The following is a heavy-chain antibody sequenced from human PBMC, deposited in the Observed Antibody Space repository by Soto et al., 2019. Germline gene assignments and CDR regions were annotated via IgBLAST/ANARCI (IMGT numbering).Heavy chain of an antibody. D-gene: IGHD3-3*01. CDR2: ISYDGSNK. V-gene: IGHV3-30*18. J-gene: IGHJ6*02. Sequence: QVQLVESGGGVVQPGRSLRLSCAASGFTFSSYGMHWVRQAPGKGLEWVAVISYDGSNKFYADSVKGRFTISRDNSKNTLYLQMNSLRAEDTAVYYCAKDPGGIFGVVITSEYGMDVWGQGTTVTVSS. CDR1: GFTFSSYG. CDR3: AKDPGGIFGVVITSEYGMDV.